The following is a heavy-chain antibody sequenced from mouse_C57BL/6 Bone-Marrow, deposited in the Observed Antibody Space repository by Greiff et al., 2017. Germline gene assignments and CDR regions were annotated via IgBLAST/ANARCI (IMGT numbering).Heavy chain of an antibody. Sequence: VQVVESGAELARPGASVKLSCKASGYTFTSYGISWVKQRTGQGLEWIGEIYPRSGHTYYNEKFKGKATLTADKSSSTAYMELRSLTSEDSAVYFCARLLLLRHYWGQGTTLTVSS. D-gene: IGHD1-1*01. V-gene: IGHV1-81*01. CDR2: IYPRSGHT. CDR3: ARLLLLRHY. J-gene: IGHJ2*01. CDR1: GYTFTSYG.